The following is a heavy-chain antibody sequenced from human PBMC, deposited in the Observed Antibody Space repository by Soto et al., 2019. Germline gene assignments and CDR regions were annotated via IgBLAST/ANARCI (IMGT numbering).Heavy chain of an antibody. CDR1: GYNFTSYW. J-gene: IGHJ4*02. V-gene: IGHV5-51*01. D-gene: IGHD3-9*01. Sequence: GESLKISCKGSGYNFTSYWIGWVRQMPGKGLEWMGIIYPGDSDTRYSPSFQGQVTISADKSISTAYLQWSSLKASDTAMYYCARIRYFDWLLMDYWGQGTLVTVSS. CDR3: ARIRYFDWLLMDY. CDR2: IYPGDSDT.